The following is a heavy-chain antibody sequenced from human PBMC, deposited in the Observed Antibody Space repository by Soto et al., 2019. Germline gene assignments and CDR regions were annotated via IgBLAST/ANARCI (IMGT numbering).Heavy chain of an antibody. Sequence: SETLSLTCTVSGGSISSYYWSGIRQPPGKGLEWIGYIYYSGSTNYNPPLKSRVTISVDTSKSQFSLNLSSVTAADTAVYYCARWVDVSLDYFDSWGQGTPVTVSS. CDR1: GGSISSYY. D-gene: IGHD2-15*01. CDR2: IYYSGST. CDR3: ARWVDVSLDYFDS. V-gene: IGHV4-59*12. J-gene: IGHJ4*02.